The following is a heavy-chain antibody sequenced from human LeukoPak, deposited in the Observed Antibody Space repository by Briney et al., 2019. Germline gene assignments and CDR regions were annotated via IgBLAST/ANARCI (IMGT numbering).Heavy chain of an antibody. Sequence: PSETLSLTCTVSGGSISSYYWSWIRQPPGKGLEWIGYIYYSGSTNYNPSLKSRVTISVDTSKNQFSLKLSSVTAADTAVYYCARADYVWGSYRPYYFDYWGQGTLVTVYS. CDR3: ARADYVWGSYRPYYFDY. V-gene: IGHV4-59*01. D-gene: IGHD3-16*02. CDR1: GGSISSYY. CDR2: IYYSGST. J-gene: IGHJ4*02.